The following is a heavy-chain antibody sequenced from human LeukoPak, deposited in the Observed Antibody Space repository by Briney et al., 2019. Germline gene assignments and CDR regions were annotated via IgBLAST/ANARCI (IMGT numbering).Heavy chain of an antibody. CDR3: ARDPNPDSSGYYS. CDR2: IQQDGSEK. D-gene: IGHD3-22*01. CDR1: GFTFSSYW. J-gene: IGHJ4*02. V-gene: IGHV3-7*01. Sequence: GGSLRLSCAASGFTFSSYWMSWVRQAPGKGLEWVANIQQDGSEKYYVDSVKGRFTISRDNAKNSLYVQMNSLRAEDTAVYYCARDPNPDSSGYYSWGQGTLVTVSS.